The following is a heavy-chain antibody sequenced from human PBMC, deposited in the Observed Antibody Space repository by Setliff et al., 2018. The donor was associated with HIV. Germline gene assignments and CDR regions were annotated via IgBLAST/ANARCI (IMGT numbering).Heavy chain of an antibody. CDR1: GFTFSGYA. CDR2: ISSSGSYI. CDR3: ARDPLFMYYYDSNAKGGVS. J-gene: IGHJ5*02. D-gene: IGHD3-22*01. V-gene: IGHV3-21*04. Sequence: GGSLRLSCAASGFTFSGYAMSWVRQAPGKGLEWVSSISSSGSYIYYAGSLRGRFTISRDYASNSLYLEMNSLRPEDTAVYYCARDPLFMYYYDSNAKGGVSWGQGTLVTVSS.